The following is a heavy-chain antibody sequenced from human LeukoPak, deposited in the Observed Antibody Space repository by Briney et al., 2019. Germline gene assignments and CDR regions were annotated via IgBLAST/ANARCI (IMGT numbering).Heavy chain of an antibody. CDR2: INPDSGGT. Sequence: ASVKVSCKASGYTFTGYYMHWVRQAPGQGLEWMGWINPDSGGTNYAQKFQGRVTMTRDTSISIAYMELSRLRSDDTAVYYCARPRYSGYDFGSFDYWGQGTLVTVSS. D-gene: IGHD5-12*01. J-gene: IGHJ4*02. V-gene: IGHV1-2*02. CDR1: GYTFTGYY. CDR3: ARPRYSGYDFGSFDY.